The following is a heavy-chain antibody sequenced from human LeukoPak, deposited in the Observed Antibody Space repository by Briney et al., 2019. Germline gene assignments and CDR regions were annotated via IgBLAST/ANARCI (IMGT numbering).Heavy chain of an antibody. CDR1: GYTFTDYY. Sequence: ASVKVSCKVSGYTFTDYYMHWAQQAPGKGLEWMGLVDPEDGETIYAEKFQGRVTITADTSTDTAYMELSSLRSEDTAVYYCATEGIGAVVVFDYWGQGTLVTVSS. CDR3: ATEGIGAVVVFDY. V-gene: IGHV1-69-2*01. D-gene: IGHD3-22*01. J-gene: IGHJ4*02. CDR2: VDPEDGET.